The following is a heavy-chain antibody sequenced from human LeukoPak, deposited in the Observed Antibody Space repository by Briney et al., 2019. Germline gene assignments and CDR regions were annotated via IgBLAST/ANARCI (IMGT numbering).Heavy chain of an antibody. J-gene: IGHJ4*02. V-gene: IGHV3-23*01. D-gene: IGHD3-22*01. CDR3: AKPKAYYDSSGYEV. Sequence: GGSLRLSCAASGFTFNSYAMSWGRQTPGNGLGWVSAISGSGGSTYYADSVKGRFTISRDNSKNTLYLQMNSLKAEDTAVYYCAKPKAYYDSSGYEVWGQGTLVTVSS. CDR2: ISGSGGST. CDR1: GFTFNSYA.